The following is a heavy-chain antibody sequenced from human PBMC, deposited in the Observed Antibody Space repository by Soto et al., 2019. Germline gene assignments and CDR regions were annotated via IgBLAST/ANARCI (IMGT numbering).Heavy chain of an antibody. D-gene: IGHD3-10*01. CDR1: GGSISSGGYY. V-gene: IGHV4-31*03. J-gene: IGHJ4*02. Sequence: QVQLQESGTGLVKPSQTLSLTCTVSGGSISSGGYYWSWIRQHPGKGLEWIGYIYYSGSTYYNPSLKSRVTISVDTSKNQFSLKLSSVTAADTAVYYCARGVTMVRGVIHTPYFDYWGQGTLVTVSS. CDR2: IYYSGST. CDR3: ARGVTMVRGVIHTPYFDY.